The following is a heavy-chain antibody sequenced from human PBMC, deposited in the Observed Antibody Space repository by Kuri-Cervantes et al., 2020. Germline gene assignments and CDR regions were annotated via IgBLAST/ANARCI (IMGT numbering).Heavy chain of an antibody. CDR3: ARSPFPNRRKWELPCRWFDP. D-gene: IGHD1-26*01. Sequence: SETLSLTCTVSGGSISSGSYYWGWIRQPPGKGLEWIGSIYYSGSTYYNPSLKSRVTISVDTSKNQFSLKLSSVNAADTAVYYCARSPFPNRRKWELPCRWFDPWGEGTLVTVSS. J-gene: IGHJ5*02. CDR2: IYYSGST. CDR1: GGSISSGSYY. V-gene: IGHV4-39*01.